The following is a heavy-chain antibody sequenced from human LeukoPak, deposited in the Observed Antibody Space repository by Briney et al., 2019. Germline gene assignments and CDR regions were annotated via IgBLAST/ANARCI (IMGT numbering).Heavy chain of an antibody. CDR2: INHSGST. D-gene: IGHD2-15*01. CDR1: GGSFSGYY. Sequence: SETLSLTCAVYGGSFSGYYWSWIRQPPGKGLEWIGEINHSGSTNYNPSLKSRVTISVDTSKNQFSLKLSSVTAADTAVYYCARGRGSRSFDYWGRGTLVTVSS. CDR3: ARGRGSRSFDY. V-gene: IGHV4-34*01. J-gene: IGHJ4*02.